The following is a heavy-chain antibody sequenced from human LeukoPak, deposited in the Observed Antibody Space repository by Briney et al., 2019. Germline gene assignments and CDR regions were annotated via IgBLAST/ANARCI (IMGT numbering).Heavy chain of an antibody. Sequence: PGGSLRLSCAASGFTFSSYDMHWVRQAPGKGLEWVAVISYDGSNKYYADSVKGRFTISRDNSKNTLYLQMNSLRAEDTAVYYCARDHSRGGVGATIFDYWGQGTLVTVSS. CDR2: ISYDGSNK. V-gene: IGHV3-30-3*01. CDR3: ARDHSRGGVGATIFDY. J-gene: IGHJ4*02. CDR1: GFTFSSYD. D-gene: IGHD1-26*01.